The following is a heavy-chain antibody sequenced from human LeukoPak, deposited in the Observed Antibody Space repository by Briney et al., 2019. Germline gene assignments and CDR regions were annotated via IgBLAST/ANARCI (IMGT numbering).Heavy chain of an antibody. CDR3: ARGSGGYYYYMDV. CDR1: GFTFSSYS. J-gene: IGHJ6*03. V-gene: IGHV3-48*01. Sequence: PGGSLRLSCAASGFTFSSYSMNWVRQAPGKGLEWVSYISSSSSTIYYADSVKGRFTISRDNAKNSLYLQMNSLRAEDTAVYYCARGSGGYYYYMDVWGKGTTVTVSS. CDR2: ISSSSSTI. D-gene: IGHD3-10*01.